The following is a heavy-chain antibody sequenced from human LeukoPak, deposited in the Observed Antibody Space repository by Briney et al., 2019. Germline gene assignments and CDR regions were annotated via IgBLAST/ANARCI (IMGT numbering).Heavy chain of an antibody. D-gene: IGHD2-15*01. V-gene: IGHV1-2*02. CDR1: GYTFTDYY. CDR2: INPNSGGA. J-gene: IGHJ4*02. CDR3: AGLGYCSSTSCSRYCSGGSCYSGFLDY. Sequence: ASVKVSCKASGYTFTDYYLHWVRQAPGQGLEWMGWINPNSGGANFALNFQGRVTMTRATSISTAYMELSRLTSDDTAVYYCAGLGYCSSTSCSRYCSGGSCYSGFLDYWGQGTLVTVSS.